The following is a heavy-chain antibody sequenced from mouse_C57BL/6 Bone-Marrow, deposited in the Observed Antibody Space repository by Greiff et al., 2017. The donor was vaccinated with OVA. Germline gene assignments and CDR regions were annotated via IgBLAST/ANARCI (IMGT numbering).Heavy chain of an antibody. CDR1: GYTFTSYG. Sequence: QVHVKQSGAELARPGASVKLSCKASGYTFTSYGISWVKQRTGQGLEWIGEIYPRSGNTYYNEKFKGKATLTADKSSSTAYMELRSLTSEDSAVYFCASHYYGSSYFDYWGQGTTLTVSS. V-gene: IGHV1-81*01. D-gene: IGHD1-1*01. CDR3: ASHYYGSSYFDY. J-gene: IGHJ2*01. CDR2: IYPRSGNT.